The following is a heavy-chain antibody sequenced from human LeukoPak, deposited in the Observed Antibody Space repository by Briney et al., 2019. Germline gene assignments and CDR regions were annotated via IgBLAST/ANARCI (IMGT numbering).Heavy chain of an antibody. CDR3: VRNSRPDY. CDR1: GYTFSSSW. V-gene: IGHV3-74*01. D-gene: IGHD2/OR15-2a*01. CDR2: VNTDGTIT. Sequence: PGGSLRLSCAASGYTFSSSWMYWVRQAPGTGLVWVSRVNTDGTITTYADSVKGRFTISRDNAKNTLYLQMDSLRAEDTAVYYCVRNSRPDYWGQGTLVTVSS. J-gene: IGHJ4*02.